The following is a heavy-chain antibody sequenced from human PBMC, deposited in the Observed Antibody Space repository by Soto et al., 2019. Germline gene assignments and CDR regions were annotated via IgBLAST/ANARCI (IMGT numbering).Heavy chain of an antibody. D-gene: IGHD3-3*01. V-gene: IGHV3-11*01. CDR2: ISNTGGTI. Sequence: GGSLRLSCAASGFTFGDYYMSWIRQAPGKGLEWVSYISNTGGTIYYVDSVQGRFTVSRDNAKNSLYLQMNSLRAEDTAVYYCARDLQGLTIFAVTIHGSSLGQGTLVTVSS. J-gene: IGHJ5*02. CDR1: GFTFGDYY. CDR3: ARDLQGLTIFAVTIHGSS.